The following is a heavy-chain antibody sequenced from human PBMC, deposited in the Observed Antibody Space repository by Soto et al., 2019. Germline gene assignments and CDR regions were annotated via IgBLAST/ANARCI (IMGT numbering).Heavy chain of an antibody. CDR3: VKGSRRYTNSYFDY. CDR1: GFSFSGYA. J-gene: IGHJ4*02. V-gene: IGHV3-23*01. CDR2: ISGSGATP. Sequence: EVQLLGSGGDLVQPGGSLRRSCAASGFSFSGYALIWVRQAPGKGLEWVSAISGSGATPWYADSVKGPFTISRDNSQHTLYLKINSLRVPDTAVYYCVKGSRRYTNSYFDYWGQGTLVTVSS. D-gene: IGHD4-4*01.